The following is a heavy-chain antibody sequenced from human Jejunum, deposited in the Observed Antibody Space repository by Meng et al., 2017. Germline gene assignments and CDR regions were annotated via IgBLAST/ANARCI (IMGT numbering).Heavy chain of an antibody. CDR1: GFTFSGSA. J-gene: IGHJ4*02. CDR2: MRSKANSYAT. V-gene: IGHV3-73*01. Sequence: GGSLRLSCAASGFTFSGSAMHWVCQASGKGLGWVGRMRSKANSYATAYDASVKGRFTISRDDSKNTAYLQMNSLKTKDTAVYYCTRHVGLGSSGYYDYWGQGTMVTVSS. D-gene: IGHD3-22*01. CDR3: TRHVGLGSSGYYDY.